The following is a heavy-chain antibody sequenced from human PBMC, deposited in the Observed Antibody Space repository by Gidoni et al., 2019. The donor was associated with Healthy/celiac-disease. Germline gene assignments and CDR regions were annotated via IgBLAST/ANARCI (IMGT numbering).Heavy chain of an antibody. V-gene: IGHV3-33*01. CDR3: AREDGDSSGYLYFDY. Sequence: QVQLVESGGGVVQPGRSLGLSCAASGFTFSSYGMHWVRQAPGKGLGWVAVIWYDGSNKYYADSVKGRFTISRDNSKNTLYLQMNSLRAEDTAVYYCAREDGDSSGYLYFDYWGQGTLVTVSS. CDR1: GFTFSSYG. J-gene: IGHJ4*02. CDR2: IWYDGSNK. D-gene: IGHD3-22*01.